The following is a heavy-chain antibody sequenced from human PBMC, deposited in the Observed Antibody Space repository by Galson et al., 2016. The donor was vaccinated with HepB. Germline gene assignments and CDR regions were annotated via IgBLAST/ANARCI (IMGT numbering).Heavy chain of an antibody. J-gene: IGHJ6*02. D-gene: IGHD1-26*01. CDR2: ISRSGDST. V-gene: IGHV3-23*01. CDR1: GFTFSNYG. Sequence: SLRLSCAASGFTFSNYGMTWVRQAPGKGLEVVSSISRSGDSTDYADSVKGRFTISRDNSKNTLSLQMNSLTADDTAIYYCVQGSTAPAVWGQGTTVTV. CDR3: VQGSTAPAV.